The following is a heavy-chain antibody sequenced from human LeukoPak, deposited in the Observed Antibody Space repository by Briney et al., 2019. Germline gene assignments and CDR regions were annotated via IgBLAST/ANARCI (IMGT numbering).Heavy chain of an antibody. CDR2: INPNSGAT. D-gene: IGHD6-13*01. V-gene: IGHV1-2*02. CDR1: GYTFTAYF. J-gene: IGHJ3*02. CDR3: ARIRKSNSWYDASDI. Sequence: ASVKVSCKASGYTFTAYFIHWVRQAPGQGLEWMGWINPNSGATTYAQKFQGRVTMTRDTSISTAYMELSRLRSDDTAVYYCARIRKSNSWYDASDIWGQGTMVTVSS.